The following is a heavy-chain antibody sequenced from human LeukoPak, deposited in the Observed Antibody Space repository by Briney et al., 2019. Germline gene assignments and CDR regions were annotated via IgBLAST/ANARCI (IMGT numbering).Heavy chain of an antibody. CDR1: GYTFTSYG. CDR2: ISAYNGNT. Sequence: GSSVKVSCKASGYTFTSYGISWVRQAPGQGLEWMGWISAYNGNTNYAQKLQGRVTMTTDTSTSTAYMELRSLRSDDTAVYYCARTPQAPYGDDYDPWGQGTLVTVSS. J-gene: IGHJ5*02. CDR3: ARTPQAPYGDDYDP. V-gene: IGHV1-18*01. D-gene: IGHD4-17*01.